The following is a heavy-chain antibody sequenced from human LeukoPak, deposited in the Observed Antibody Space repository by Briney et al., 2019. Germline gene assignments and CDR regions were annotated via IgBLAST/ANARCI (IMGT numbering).Heavy chain of an antibody. CDR2: INHSGST. CDR1: GGSFSGYY. V-gene: IGHV4-34*01. D-gene: IGHD6-13*01. J-gene: IGHJ5*02. CDR3: ARGPSTRRRYSSSWYAGGWFDP. Sequence: PSETLSLTCAVYGGSFSGYYRSWIRQPPGKGLEWIGEINHSGSTNYNPSLKSRVTISVDTSKNQFSLKLSSVTAADTAVYYCARGPSTRRRYSSSWYAGGWFDPWGQGTLVTVSS.